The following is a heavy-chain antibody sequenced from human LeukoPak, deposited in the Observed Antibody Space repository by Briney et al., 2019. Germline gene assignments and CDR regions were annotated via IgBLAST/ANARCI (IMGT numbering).Heavy chain of an antibody. CDR3: ARGSHEAAGLDY. J-gene: IGHJ4*02. Sequence: GGSLRLSCAASGFTVSSNYMSWVRQAPGKGLEWVSVIYSGGSTYYADSVKGRFTISRDNSKNTLYLQMNSLRAEDTAVYYCARGSHEAAGLDYWGQGTLVTVSS. CDR1: GFTVSSNY. V-gene: IGHV3-53*05. CDR2: IYSGGST. D-gene: IGHD6-13*01.